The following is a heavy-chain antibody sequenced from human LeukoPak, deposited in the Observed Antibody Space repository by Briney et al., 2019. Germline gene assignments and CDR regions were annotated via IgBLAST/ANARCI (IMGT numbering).Heavy chain of an antibody. V-gene: IGHV3-30*04. D-gene: IGHD3-10*01. CDR2: TSYDGSNK. Sequence: QPGGSLRLSCAASGFTFSSYAMHWVRQAPGKGLEWVAVTSYDGSNKYYADSVKGRFTISRDNSKDTLYLQMNSLRAEDTAVYYCASGYYGSGSLIPFDYWGQGTLVTVSS. J-gene: IGHJ4*02. CDR3: ASGYYGSGSLIPFDY. CDR1: GFTFSSYA.